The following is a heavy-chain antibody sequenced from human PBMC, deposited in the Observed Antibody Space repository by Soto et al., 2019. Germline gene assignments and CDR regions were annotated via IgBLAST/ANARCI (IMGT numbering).Heavy chain of an antibody. CDR2: ISYDGSHK. Sequence: QVQLVESGGGVVQPGRSLRLSCAASGFTFSSYGMHWVRQAPGKGLEWVAVISYDGSHKYYADSVKGRFTISRDNSKNTLYLQMNSLRAEDTAVYYCAKETYYYGSAFPYYYTDVWGKGTTVTVSS. CDR3: AKETYYYGSAFPYYYTDV. CDR1: GFTFSSYG. V-gene: IGHV3-30*18. J-gene: IGHJ6*03. D-gene: IGHD3-10*01.